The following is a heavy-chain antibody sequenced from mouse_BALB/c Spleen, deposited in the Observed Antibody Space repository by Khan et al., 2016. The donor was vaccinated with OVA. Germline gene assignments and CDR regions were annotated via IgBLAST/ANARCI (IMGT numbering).Heavy chain of an antibody. CDR1: GFSFTNYR. CDR2: IWRAGRT. D-gene: IGHD2-4*01. V-gene: IGHV2-2*03. Sequence: QVQLKQSGPGLVQPSQSLFIPCKVSGFSFTNYRVHWVRQCPGQGLEWPGVIWRAGRTDYNAAIISRRTMRKDNQRSEVYFKMSSLQSNETTRYYCDSRGEDYGRRAVCAHWGQGTLVTVSA. CDR3: DSRGEDYGRRAVCAH. J-gene: IGHJ3*01.